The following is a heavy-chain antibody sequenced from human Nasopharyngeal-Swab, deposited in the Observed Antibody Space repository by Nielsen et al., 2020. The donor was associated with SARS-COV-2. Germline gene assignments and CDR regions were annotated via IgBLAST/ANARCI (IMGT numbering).Heavy chain of an antibody. Sequence: SETLSLTCTVSGVSITSQYWSWIRQPPGKGLEWIGYISHNSGTSYSPSLKSRVTMFMDTSKNQFSLRLRSVTAADTAVYYCVKEGATGWFDPWGQGALVTVSS. CDR3: VKEGATGWFDP. CDR2: ISHNSGT. CDR1: GVSITSQY. J-gene: IGHJ5*02. V-gene: IGHV4-59*11.